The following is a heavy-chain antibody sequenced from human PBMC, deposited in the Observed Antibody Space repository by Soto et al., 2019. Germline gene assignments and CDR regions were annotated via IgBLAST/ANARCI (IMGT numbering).Heavy chain of an antibody. J-gene: IGHJ3*02. CDR3: ARDPYCGGDCRRAFDI. D-gene: IGHD2-21*02. V-gene: IGHV3-48*02. CDR2: ISSSSSTI. CDR1: GFTFSSYS. Sequence: HPGGSLRLSCAASGFTFSSYSMNWVRQAPGKGLEWVSYISSSSSTIYYADSVKGRFTISRDNAKNSLYLQMNSLRDEDTAVYYCARDPYCGGDCRRAFDIWGQGTMVTV.